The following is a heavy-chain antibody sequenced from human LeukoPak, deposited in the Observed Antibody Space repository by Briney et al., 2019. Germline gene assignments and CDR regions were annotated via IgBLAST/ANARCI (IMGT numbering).Heavy chain of an antibody. V-gene: IGHV4-39*01. CDR3: ARHPGYYDILTGYPKVAYFDY. J-gene: IGHJ4*02. CDR1: GGSISSAIFY. D-gene: IGHD3-9*01. Sequence: SETLSLTCSVSGGSISSAIFYWGWIRQPPGMGLEWIGSTFSGGNAYYNPSLKSRVTISVDTSKNQFSLKLSSVTAADTAVYYCARHPGYYDILTGYPKVAYFDYWGQGTLVTVSS. CDR2: TFSGGNA.